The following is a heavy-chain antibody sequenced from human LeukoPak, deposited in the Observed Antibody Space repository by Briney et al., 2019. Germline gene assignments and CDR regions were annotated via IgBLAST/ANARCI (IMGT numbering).Heavy chain of an antibody. V-gene: IGHV4-59*01. CDR3: GRVLPSAGGGDRLCYFDY. Sequence: SETLSLTCTVSGGSISSYYWSWIRQPPGKGLEWIGYIYYSGSTNYNPSLKSRVTISVDTSKNQFSLKLSSVTAADTAVYCCGRVLPSAGGGDRLCYFDYWGQGTLVTVSS. D-gene: IGHD3-10*01. CDR1: GGSISSYY. CDR2: IYYSGST. J-gene: IGHJ4*02.